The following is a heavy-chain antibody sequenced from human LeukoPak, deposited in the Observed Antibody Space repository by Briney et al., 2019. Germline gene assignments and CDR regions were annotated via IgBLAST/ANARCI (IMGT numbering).Heavy chain of an antibody. CDR2: ISSSGSTI. Sequence: GGSLRLSCAASGFTFSYYSMNWVRQAPGKGLEWVSYISSSGSTIYYADSVKGRFTISRDNAENSLYLQMNGLRDEDTAVYYCARDPYSGGYGAYYYYYMDVWGKGTTVTVSS. D-gene: IGHD6-19*01. J-gene: IGHJ6*03. V-gene: IGHV3-48*02. CDR1: GFTFSYYS. CDR3: ARDPYSGGYGAYYYYYMDV.